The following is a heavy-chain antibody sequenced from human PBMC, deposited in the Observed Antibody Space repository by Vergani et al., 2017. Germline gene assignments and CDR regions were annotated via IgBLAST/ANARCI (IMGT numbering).Heavy chain of an antibody. CDR2: INPSGGST. V-gene: IGHV1-46*01. D-gene: IGHD3-22*01. CDR1: GYTFTSYY. CDR3: ARDNYDSSGRPDARDY. Sequence: QVQLVQSGAEVKKPGASVKVSCKASGYTFTSYYIHWVRQAPGQGLEWMGIINPSGGSTSYAQKFQGRVTMPRDTSTSTVYMEMSRLRSEDAAVYYCARDNYDSSGRPDARDYWGQGTLVTVSS. J-gene: IGHJ4*02.